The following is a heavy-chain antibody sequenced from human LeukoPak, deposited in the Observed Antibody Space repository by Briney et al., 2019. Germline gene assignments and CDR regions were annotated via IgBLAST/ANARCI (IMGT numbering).Heavy chain of an antibody. CDR3: AKGVGSGWYGGGDF. J-gene: IGHJ4*02. CDR2: ISNSGGNT. CDR1: GFTFSSYA. Sequence: PGGSLRLSCAAYGFTFSSYAMNLVRQAPGKGLEWVSGISNSGGNTYYAASVKGRFTISRDNSRNTLYLQMNSLRAEDTALYYCAKGVGSGWYGGGDFWGQGNLVTASS. V-gene: IGHV3-23*01. D-gene: IGHD6-19*01.